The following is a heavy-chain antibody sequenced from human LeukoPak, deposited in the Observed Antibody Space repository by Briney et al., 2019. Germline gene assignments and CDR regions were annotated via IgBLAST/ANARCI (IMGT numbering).Heavy chain of an antibody. CDR2: IYYSGGT. J-gene: IGHJ6*02. V-gene: IGHV4-59*01. CDR3: ARDGSPNYYYGMDV. D-gene: IGHD1-1*01. CDR1: GFTFSSYS. Sequence: GSLRLSCAASGFTFSSYSMNWIRQPPGKGLEWIGYIYYSGGTNYNPSLKSRVTISVDTSKNQFSLRLSSVTAADTAVYYCARDGSPNYYYGMDVWGQGTTVTVSS.